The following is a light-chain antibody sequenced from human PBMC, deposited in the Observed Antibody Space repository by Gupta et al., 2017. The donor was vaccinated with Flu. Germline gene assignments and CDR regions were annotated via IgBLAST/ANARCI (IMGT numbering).Light chain of an antibody. Sequence: GTLSLSPGERATLSCRASQTVSSSNLAWYQQKPGQAPRLLISGASSRAAGIPDRFSGTGSGTDFTLTISRLEPEDFAVYYCQQYGSSPLTFGPGTKVDIK. CDR1: QTVSSSN. CDR3: QQYGSSPLT. J-gene: IGKJ3*01. V-gene: IGKV3-20*01. CDR2: GAS.